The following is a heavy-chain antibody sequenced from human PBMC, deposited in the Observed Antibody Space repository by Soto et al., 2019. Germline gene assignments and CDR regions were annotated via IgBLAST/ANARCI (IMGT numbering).Heavy chain of an antibody. CDR1: GYSFTSYW. J-gene: IGHJ4*02. CDR2: IDPSDSYT. V-gene: IGHV5-10-1*01. Sequence: GESLKISCQGSGYSFTSYWISWVRQMPGKGLEWMGRIDPSDSYTNYSPSFQGHVTISADKSISTAYPQWSSLKASDTAMYYCARHWDCSSTSCYSLHYWGQGTLVTVSS. CDR3: ARHWDCSSTSCYSLHY. D-gene: IGHD2-2*01.